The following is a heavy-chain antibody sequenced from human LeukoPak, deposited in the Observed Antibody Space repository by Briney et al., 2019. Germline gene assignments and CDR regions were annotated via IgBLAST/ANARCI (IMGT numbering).Heavy chain of an antibody. CDR1: GYTFTSYG. CDR3: ARDGTYYYDSSGYYRYYYMDV. CDR2: ISAYNANT. J-gene: IGHJ6*03. D-gene: IGHD3-22*01. V-gene: IGHV1-18*01. Sequence: ASVKVSCKASGYTFTSYGISWVRQAPGQGLEWMGWISAYNANTNYAQKLQGRVTMTTDTSTSTAYMELRSLRSDDTAVYYCARDGTYYYDSSGYYRYYYMDVWGKGTTVTVSS.